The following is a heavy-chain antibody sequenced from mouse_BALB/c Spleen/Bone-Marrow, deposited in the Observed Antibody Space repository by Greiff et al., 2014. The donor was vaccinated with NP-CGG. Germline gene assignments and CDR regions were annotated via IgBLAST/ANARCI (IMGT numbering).Heavy chain of an antibody. D-gene: IGHD1-2*01. V-gene: IGHV1S29*02. CDR3: ARSRGTTATTYYFDD. CDR1: GYTFTDYN. CDR2: IYPHNGGN. Sequence: VQLKESGPELVKPGASVKISCKASGYTFTDYNMHWVKQSHGKSLEWIVYIYPHNGGNGYNQKFKNKATLTVDSSSSTAYMELRSLTSEDSAVYYCARSRGTTATTYYFDDWGQGTTLTVSS. J-gene: IGHJ2*01.